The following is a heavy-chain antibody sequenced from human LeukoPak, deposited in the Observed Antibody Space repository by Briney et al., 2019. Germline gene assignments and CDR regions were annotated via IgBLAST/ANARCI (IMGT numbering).Heavy chain of an antibody. D-gene: IGHD2-15*01. Sequence: SVKVSCKASGDTFSSYAICWVREAPGQGLEWRGGIIPILGVANYAQKFQGRVTITADKSTSTGYMELSSLRSEDTAVYYCAREERDIVVVVAATGLYNWFDPWGQGTLVTVSS. CDR1: GDTFSSYA. J-gene: IGHJ5*02. CDR3: AREERDIVVVVAATGLYNWFDP. V-gene: IGHV1-69*10. CDR2: IIPILGVA.